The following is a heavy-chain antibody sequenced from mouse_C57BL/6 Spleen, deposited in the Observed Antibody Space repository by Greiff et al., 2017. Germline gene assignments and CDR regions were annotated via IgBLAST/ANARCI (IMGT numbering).Heavy chain of an antibody. J-gene: IGHJ1*03. CDR3: ARRAYPSYWYFDV. Sequence: QVQLQQPGAELVRPGSSVKLSCKASGYTFTSYWMHWVKQRPIQGLEWIGNIDPSDSETHYNQKFKDKATLTVDKSSSTAYMQLSSLTSEDSAVYYCARRAYPSYWYFDVWGTGTTVTVSS. CDR1: GYTFTSYW. V-gene: IGHV1-52*01. D-gene: IGHD2-10*01. CDR2: IDPSDSET.